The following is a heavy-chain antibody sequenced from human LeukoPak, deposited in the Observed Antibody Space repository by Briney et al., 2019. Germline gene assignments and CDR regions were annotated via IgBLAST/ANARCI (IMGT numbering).Heavy chain of an antibody. CDR1: GFTFSSYA. Sequence: GGSLRLSCAASGFTFSSYAMSWVRQAPGKGLEWVSAITGSGGGTYYADSEKGRLTISRDNSKNTLYLQMNSLRADDTAVYYCARDRDSRWDFDLWGRGTLVTVSS. V-gene: IGHV3-23*01. CDR3: ARDRDSRWDFDL. D-gene: IGHD3-22*01. J-gene: IGHJ2*01. CDR2: ITGSGGGT.